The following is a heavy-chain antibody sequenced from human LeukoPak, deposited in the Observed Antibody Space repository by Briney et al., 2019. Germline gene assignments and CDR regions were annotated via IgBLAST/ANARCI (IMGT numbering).Heavy chain of an antibody. CDR3: ARDRHCSGGSCYGY. CDR2: ISSSGSTI. Sequence: GGSLRLSCAASGFTFSSYEMNWVRQAPGKGLEWVSYISSSGSTIYYADSVKGRFTISRDNAKNSLYLQMNSLRAEDTAVYYCARDRHCSGGSCYGYWGQETLVTVSS. D-gene: IGHD2-15*01. V-gene: IGHV3-48*03. J-gene: IGHJ4*02. CDR1: GFTFSSYE.